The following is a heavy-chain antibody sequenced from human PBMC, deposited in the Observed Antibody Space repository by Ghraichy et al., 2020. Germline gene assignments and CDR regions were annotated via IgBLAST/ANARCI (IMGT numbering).Heavy chain of an antibody. J-gene: IGHJ4*02. CDR1: GFTFSNYW. CDR3: ARGRYYFDY. D-gene: IGHD3-9*01. Sequence: GGSLRLSCAASGFTFSNYWMHWVRQAPGKGLVWVSRIYSDGSRKSYADSVKGRFTISRDNAKNTLYLQMNSLRVEDTAVYYCARGRYYFDYWGQGTLVTVSS. V-gene: IGHV3-74*01. CDR2: IYSDGSRK.